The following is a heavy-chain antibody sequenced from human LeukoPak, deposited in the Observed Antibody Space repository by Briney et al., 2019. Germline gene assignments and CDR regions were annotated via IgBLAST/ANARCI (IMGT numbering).Heavy chain of an antibody. D-gene: IGHD6-13*01. CDR2: INHSGST. CDR1: GGSFSGYY. J-gene: IGHJ2*01. V-gene: IGHV4-34*01. CDR3: ARGRSSWRCYWYFDL. Sequence: SETLSLTCAVYGGSFSGYYWSWIRQPPGKGLEWIGEINHSGSTNYNPSLKSRVTISVDTSKNQFSLKLSSVTAADTAVYYCARGRSSWRCYWYFDLWGRGTLVTVSS.